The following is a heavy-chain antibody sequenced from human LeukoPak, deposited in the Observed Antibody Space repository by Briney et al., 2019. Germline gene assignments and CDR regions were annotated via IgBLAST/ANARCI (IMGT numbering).Heavy chain of an antibody. V-gene: IGHV4-59*01. D-gene: IGHD6-19*01. J-gene: IGHJ4*02. CDR2: IYYSGST. CDR3: ARFPYSSGADY. Sequence: SETLSLTCTVSGGSISSYYWSWIRQPPGKGLEWIGYIYYSGSTNYNPSLKSRVTISVDTSKNQFSLKLSSVTVADTAVYYCARFPYSSGADYWGQGTLVTVSS. CDR1: GGSISSYY.